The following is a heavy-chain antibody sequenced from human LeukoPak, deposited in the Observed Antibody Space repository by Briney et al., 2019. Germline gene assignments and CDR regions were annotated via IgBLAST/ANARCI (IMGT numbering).Heavy chain of an antibody. CDR2: INPNSGGT. V-gene: IGHV1-2*02. CDR1: GYTFTDYY. Sequence: ASVKVSCKASGYTFTDYYLHWVRQAPGQGLEWMGWINPNSGGTNYAQKFQGRVTMTRDTSISTAYMELRSLRSDDTAVYYCARPQVGQGGSGYLYYYYYIDVWGKGTTVTVSS. D-gene: IGHD5-12*01. CDR3: ARPQVGQGGSGYLYYYYYIDV. J-gene: IGHJ6*03.